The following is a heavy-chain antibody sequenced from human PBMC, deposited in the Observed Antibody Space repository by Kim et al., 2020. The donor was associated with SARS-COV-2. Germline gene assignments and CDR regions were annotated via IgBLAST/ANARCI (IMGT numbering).Heavy chain of an antibody. D-gene: IGHD3-3*01. V-gene: IGHV1-2*02. CDR2: INPNSGGT. Sequence: ASVKVSCKASGYTFTGYYMHWVRQAPGQGLEWMGWINPNSGGTNYAQKFQGRVTMTRDTSISTAYMELSRLRADDTAVYYCARETMLEGYGMDVWGQGTTVTVSS. CDR1: GYTFTGYY. J-gene: IGHJ6*02. CDR3: ARETMLEGYGMDV.